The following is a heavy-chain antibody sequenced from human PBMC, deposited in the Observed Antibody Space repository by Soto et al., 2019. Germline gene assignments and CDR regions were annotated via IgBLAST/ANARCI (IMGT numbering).Heavy chain of an antibody. CDR3: STDLSLVDRRAYDSYYGMDV. D-gene: IGHD2-2*01. CDR1: GFTFSNAW. J-gene: IGHJ6*02. Sequence: GGSLRLSCAASGFTFSNAWMRWVLQAPGKGLEWVGRIKSKTDGGTADSAAPVKGRFTISRDDSKNTLYLQMSSLKTEDTAVLYSSTDLSLVDRRAYDSYYGMDVWAQGTTVTVSS. V-gene: IGHV3-15*01. CDR2: IKSKTDGGTA.